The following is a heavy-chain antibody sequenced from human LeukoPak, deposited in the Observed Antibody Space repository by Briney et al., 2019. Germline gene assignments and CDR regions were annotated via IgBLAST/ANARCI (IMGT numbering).Heavy chain of an antibody. D-gene: IGHD1-26*01. Sequence: PGGSLRLSCAASGFTFDDYAMHWVRQAPGKGLEWVSGISRNSGNIGYADSVKGRFTISRDNAKNSLYLQMNSLRAEETALYYCAKDRASGSNDAFDIWGQGTMVTVSS. J-gene: IGHJ3*02. CDR3: AKDRASGSNDAFDI. CDR2: ISRNSGNI. V-gene: IGHV3-9*01. CDR1: GFTFDDYA.